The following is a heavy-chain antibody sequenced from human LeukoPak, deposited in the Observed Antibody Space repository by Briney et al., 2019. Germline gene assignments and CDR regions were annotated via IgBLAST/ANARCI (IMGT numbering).Heavy chain of an antibody. Sequence: GRSLRLSCAASGFTFSSYAMHWVRQAPGKGLEWVAVISYAGSNKYYADSVKGRFTISRDNSKNTLYLQMNSLRAEDTAVYYCARVGSWQFVDYWGQGTLVTVSS. CDR3: ARVGSWQFVDY. D-gene: IGHD6-13*01. CDR2: ISYAGSNK. V-gene: IGHV3-30-3*01. CDR1: GFTFSSYA. J-gene: IGHJ4*02.